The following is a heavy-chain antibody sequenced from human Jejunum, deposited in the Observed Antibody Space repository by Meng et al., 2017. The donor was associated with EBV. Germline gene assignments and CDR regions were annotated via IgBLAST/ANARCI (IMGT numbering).Heavy chain of an antibody. J-gene: IGHJ4*02. D-gene: IGHD3-10*01. Sequence: EVQLLESGXGFVQPGGSLRPSCPASGFTFSSYAMSWVRQAPGKGLEWVSAISGSGGSTYYADSVKGRFTVSRDNSKNTLFLQMNSLRAEDTAVYYCAKGGSTVVRGVGTHWGQGTLVTVSS. CDR1: GFTFSSYA. V-gene: IGHV3-23*01. CDR3: AKGGSTVVRGVGTH. CDR2: ISGSGGST.